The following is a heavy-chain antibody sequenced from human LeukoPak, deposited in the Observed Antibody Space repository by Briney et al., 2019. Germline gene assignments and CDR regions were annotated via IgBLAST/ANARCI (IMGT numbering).Heavy chain of an antibody. CDR3: ATRLEEMATISGDY. CDR1: GFTFTSHD. CDR2: IIPIFGTA. Sequence: SVKVSCKASGFTFTSHDYNWVRQATGQGLEWMGGIIPIFGTANYAQKFQGRVTITADESTSTAYMELSSLRSEDTAVYYCATRLEEMATISGDYWGQGTLVTVSS. J-gene: IGHJ4*02. D-gene: IGHD5-24*01. V-gene: IGHV1-69*13.